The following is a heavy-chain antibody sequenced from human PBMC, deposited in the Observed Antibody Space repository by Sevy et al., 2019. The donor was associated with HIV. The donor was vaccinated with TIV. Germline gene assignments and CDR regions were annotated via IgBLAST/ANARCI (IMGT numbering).Heavy chain of an antibody. CDR3: ARFPPQGAFDF. Sequence: GGSLRLSCAASGSTFSNYAMHWVRQTPGRGLEWLSDFSYDGADTSYADSVKGRFTVSRDNSKSTLYLQMNSLRVDDSAVYFCARFPPQGAFDFWGQGTTVTVSS. CDR1: GSTFSNYA. J-gene: IGHJ3*01. V-gene: IGHV3-30*04. CDR2: FSYDGADT.